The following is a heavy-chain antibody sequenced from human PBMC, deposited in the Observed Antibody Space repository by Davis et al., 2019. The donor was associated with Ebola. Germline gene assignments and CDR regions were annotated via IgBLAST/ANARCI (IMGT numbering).Heavy chain of an antibody. CDR3: ARDQFSSSEGGAFDV. Sequence: PGGSLRLSCAASGFTFSKHWMAWVRQAPGKGLEWVANIKLGGNEKFYLDSVRGRFTISRDSATLYLQMDSLKVEDTAVYYCARDQFSSSEGGAFDVWGQGTMVTVSS. CDR1: GFTFSKHW. D-gene: IGHD6-6*01. V-gene: IGHV3-7*01. J-gene: IGHJ3*01. CDR2: IKLGGNEK.